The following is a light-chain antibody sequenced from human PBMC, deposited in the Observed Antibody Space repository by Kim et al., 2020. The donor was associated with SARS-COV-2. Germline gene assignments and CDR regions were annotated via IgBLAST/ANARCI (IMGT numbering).Light chain of an antibody. CDR1: QSVLSSSNNKNY. V-gene: IGKV4-1*01. J-gene: IGKJ2*03. CDR2: WAS. Sequence: RATINCQSSQSVLSSSNNKNYLAWYQQKPGRPPKLLIYWASTRESGVPDRFSGSGSGTDFTLTISSLQAEDVAVYYCQQYYSTPYSFGQGTKLEI. CDR3: QQYYSTPYS.